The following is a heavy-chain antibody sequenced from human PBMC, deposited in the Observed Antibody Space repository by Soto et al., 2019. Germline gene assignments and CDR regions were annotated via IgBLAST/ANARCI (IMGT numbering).Heavy chain of an antibody. V-gene: IGHV3-23*01. D-gene: IGHD3-22*01. CDR2: ISGSGGST. CDR1: GFTFSSYA. CDR3: AKVENTMIVVVTYYFDY. Sequence: GGSLRLSCAASGFTFSSYAKSWVRQAPGKGLEWVSAISGSGGSTYYADSVKGRFTISRDNSKNTLYLQMNSLRAEDTAVYYCAKVENTMIVVVTYYFDYWGQGTLVTVSS. J-gene: IGHJ4*02.